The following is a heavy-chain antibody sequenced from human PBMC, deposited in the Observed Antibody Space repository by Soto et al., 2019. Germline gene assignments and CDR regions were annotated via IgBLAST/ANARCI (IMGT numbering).Heavy chain of an antibody. CDR2: IYSGGST. J-gene: IGHJ6*02. CDR1: GFTVSSNY. Sequence: GGSLRLSCAASGFTVSSNYMSWVRQAPGKGLEWVSVIYSGGSTYYADSVKGRFTISRDNSKNTLYLQMNSLRAEDTAVYYCARDSVGVVVVAATRYYYYGMDVWGQGTTVTVSS. V-gene: IGHV3-66*01. CDR3: ARDSVGVVVVAATRYYYYGMDV. D-gene: IGHD2-15*01.